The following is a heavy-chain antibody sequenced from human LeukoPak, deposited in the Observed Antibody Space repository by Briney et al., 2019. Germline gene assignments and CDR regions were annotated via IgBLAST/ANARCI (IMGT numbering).Heavy chain of an antibody. Sequence: GGSLRLSCAASGFTFSNYGMNWSRRPPGKGLEWGSSINSDSSYIYSADSVKGRFTISRDNAKNALYLHLNSLSAADTAVYYCARDLSSGSYFSGWFDPWGQGTLVTVSS. D-gene: IGHD1-26*01. CDR2: INSDSSYI. CDR3: ARDLSSGSYFSGWFDP. V-gene: IGHV3-21*01. CDR1: GFTFSNYG. J-gene: IGHJ5*02.